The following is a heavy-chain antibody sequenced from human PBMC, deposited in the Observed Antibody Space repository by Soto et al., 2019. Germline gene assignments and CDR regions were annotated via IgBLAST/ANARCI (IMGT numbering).Heavy chain of an antibody. Sequence: GASVKVSCKASGYTFTGYYMHWVRQAPGQGLEWMGWINPNSGGTNYAQKFQGWVTMTRDTSISTAYMELSSLRSEDTAVYYCATSPPLIYNYYYYGMDVWGQGTTVTVSS. CDR3: ATSPPLIYNYYYYGMDV. D-gene: IGHD3-10*01. CDR2: INPNSGGT. CDR1: GYTFTGYY. V-gene: IGHV1-2*04. J-gene: IGHJ6*02.